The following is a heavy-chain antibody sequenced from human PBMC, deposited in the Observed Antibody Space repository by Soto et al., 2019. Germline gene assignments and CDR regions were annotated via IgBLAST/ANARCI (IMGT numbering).Heavy chain of an antibody. V-gene: IGHV1-3*01. CDR3: ARVEGAAMAGQFDY. CDR2: INAGNGNT. CDR1: GYTFTSYA. J-gene: IGHJ4*02. Sequence: ASVEVSCKASGYTFTSYAMHWVRQAPGQRLEWMGWINAGNGNTKYSQKFQGRVTITRDTSASTAYMELSSLRSEDTAVYYCARVEGAAMAGQFDYWGQGTLLTVSS. D-gene: IGHD5-18*01.